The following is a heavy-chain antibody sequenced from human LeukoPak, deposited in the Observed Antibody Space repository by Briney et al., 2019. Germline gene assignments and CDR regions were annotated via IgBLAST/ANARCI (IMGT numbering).Heavy chain of an antibody. CDR1: GGTFSSYA. D-gene: IGHD2-15*01. CDR2: IIPIFGTA. Sequence: ASVKVSCKASGGTFSSYAISWVRQAPGQGLEWMGGIIPIFGTANYAQKFQGRVTITADESTSTAYMELSSLRSEDTAVYYCATPGRGVRDIVVVVAAHGAFDIWGQGTMVTVSS. J-gene: IGHJ3*02. CDR3: ATPGRGVRDIVVVVAAHGAFDI. V-gene: IGHV1-69*13.